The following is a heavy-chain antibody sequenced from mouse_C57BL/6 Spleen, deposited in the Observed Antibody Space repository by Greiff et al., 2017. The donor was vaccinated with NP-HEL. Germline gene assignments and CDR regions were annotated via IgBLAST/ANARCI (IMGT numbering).Heavy chain of an antibody. V-gene: IGHV1-52*01. J-gene: IGHJ2*01. CDR2: IDPSDSET. CDR3: ARRLGYYPYYFDY. CDR1: GYTFTSYW. D-gene: IGHD1-1*01. Sequence: QVQLQQPGAELVRPGSSVKLSCKASGYTFTSYWMHWVKQRPIQGLEWIGNIDPSDSETHYNQKFKDKATLTVDKSSSTAYMQLSSLTSEDSAVYYCARRLGYYPYYFDYWGQGTTLTVSS.